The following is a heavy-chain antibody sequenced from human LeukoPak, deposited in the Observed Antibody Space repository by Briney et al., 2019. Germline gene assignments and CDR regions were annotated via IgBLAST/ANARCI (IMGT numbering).Heavy chain of an antibody. D-gene: IGHD6-19*01. CDR1: GGSISSYY. CDR2: IYYSGST. V-gene: IGHV4-59*01. Sequence: ETLSLTCTVSGGSISSYYWSWIRQPPGKGLEWIGYIYYSGSTNYNPSLKSRVTISVDTSKNQFSLKLSSVTAADTAVYYCARSIAVAEYYFDYWGQGTLVTVSS. CDR3: ARSIAVAEYYFDY. J-gene: IGHJ4*02.